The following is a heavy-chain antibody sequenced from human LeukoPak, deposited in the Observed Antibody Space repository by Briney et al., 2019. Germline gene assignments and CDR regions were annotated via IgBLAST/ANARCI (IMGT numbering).Heavy chain of an antibody. J-gene: IGHJ5*02. CDR3: ARYSSSWYLNWFDP. V-gene: IGHV4-34*01. CDR1: GGSISSYY. Sequence: SETLSLTCTVSGGSISSYYWSWIRQPPGKGLEWIGEINHSGSTNYNPSLKSRVTISVDTSKNQFSLKLSSVTAADTAVYYCARYSSSWYLNWFDPWGQGTLVTVSS. D-gene: IGHD6-13*01. CDR2: INHSGST.